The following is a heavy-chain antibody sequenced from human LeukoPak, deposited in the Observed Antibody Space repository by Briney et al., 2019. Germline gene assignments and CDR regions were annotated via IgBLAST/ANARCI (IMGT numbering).Heavy chain of an antibody. CDR3: ARDMKITHYYDSSGHGY. D-gene: IGHD3-22*01. V-gene: IGHV1-46*01. Sequence: GASVKVSCKASGYTFTSYYMHWVRRAPGQGLEWLGIINPSDGSTFYTQKFQDRVTMTRDMSTSTVYMDLSSLRSDDTAVYYCARDMKITHYYDSSGHGYWGQGTLVTVSS. CDR2: INPSDGST. CDR1: GYTFTSYY. J-gene: IGHJ4*02.